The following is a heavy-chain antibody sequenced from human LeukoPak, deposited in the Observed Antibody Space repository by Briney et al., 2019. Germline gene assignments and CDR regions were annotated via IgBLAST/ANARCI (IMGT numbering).Heavy chain of an antibody. D-gene: IGHD3/OR15-3a*01. CDR3: ARDRAANQDWVEFDP. Sequence: PGGSLRLSCAVSGFRVSDYYMSWVRQAPGKGLEWVGLIRDSGEAFNADFARGRFAISRDESENTLYLQMNSLRVEDTAVYFCARDRAANQDWVEFDPWGQGTPVIVSS. CDR1: GFRVSDYY. V-gene: IGHV3-66*03. CDR2: IRDSGEA. J-gene: IGHJ5*02.